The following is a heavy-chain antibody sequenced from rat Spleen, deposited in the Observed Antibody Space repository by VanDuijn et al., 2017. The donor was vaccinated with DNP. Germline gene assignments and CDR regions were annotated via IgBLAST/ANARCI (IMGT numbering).Heavy chain of an antibody. CDR3: TWGAADA. D-gene: IGHD1-2*01. V-gene: IGHV5-27*01. CDR2: ISTSGGTT. Sequence: EVRLMESGGGLVQPGRSLKFSCAASGFIFSDYDMAWVRQAPTKGLEWVASISTSGGTTYYRDSVKGRFTISRDNAKSSLYLQMDSLRSEDTATYYCTWGAADAWGQGTSVTVSS. CDR1: GFIFSDYD. J-gene: IGHJ4*01.